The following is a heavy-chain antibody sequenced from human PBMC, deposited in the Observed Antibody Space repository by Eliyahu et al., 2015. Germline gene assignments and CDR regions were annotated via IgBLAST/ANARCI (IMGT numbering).Heavy chain of an antibody. V-gene: IGHV1-69-2*01. J-gene: IGHJ4*02. D-gene: IGHD3-3*01. Sequence: EVKKPGATVKISCKVSGYTFTDYYMHWVQQAPGKGLXWMGLVDPEDGETIYAEKFQGRVTITADTSTDTAYMELSSLRSEDTAVYYCATVSRAYYDFWSGSHSWGQGTLVTVSS. CDR3: ATVSRAYYDFWSGSHS. CDR1: GYTFTDYY. CDR2: VDPEDGET.